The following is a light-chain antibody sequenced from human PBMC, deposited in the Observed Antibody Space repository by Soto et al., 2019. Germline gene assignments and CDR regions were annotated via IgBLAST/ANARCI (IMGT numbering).Light chain of an antibody. V-gene: IGLV1-47*01. CDR3: ASWDDSLSGWV. CDR2: RND. CDR1: SSNIGSNF. J-gene: IGLJ3*02. Sequence: QSVPTQPPSASGAPGQRVTISCSGSSSNIGSNFVFWYQQLPGTAPKLLMFRNDQRPSGVPDRFSGSKSGTSASLAISGLRSEDEADYYCASWDDSLSGWVFGGGTKVTVL.